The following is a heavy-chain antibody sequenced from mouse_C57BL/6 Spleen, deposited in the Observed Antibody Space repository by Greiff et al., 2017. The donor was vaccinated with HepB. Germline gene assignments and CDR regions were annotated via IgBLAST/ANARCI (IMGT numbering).Heavy chain of an antibody. J-gene: IGHJ2*01. CDR1: GYTFTSYW. D-gene: IGHD4-1*01. CDR2: IDPNSGGT. CDR3: AREWEIPYFDY. V-gene: IGHV1-72*01. Sequence: QVQLQQPGAELVKPGASVKLSCKASGYTFTSYWMHWVKQRPGRGLEWSGRIDPNSGGTKYNEKFKSKATLTVDKPSSTAYMQLSSLTSEDSAVYYCAREWEIPYFDYWGQGTTLTVSS.